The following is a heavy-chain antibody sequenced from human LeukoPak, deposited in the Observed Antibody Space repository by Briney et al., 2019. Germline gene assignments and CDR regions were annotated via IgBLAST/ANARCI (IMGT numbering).Heavy chain of an antibody. CDR1: GYTFTGYY. J-gene: IGHJ4*02. CDR3: ARGPMIVVAPSDY. Sequence: ASVKVSCKASGYTFTGYYMHWVRQAPGQGLEWMGWINPNSGGTNYAQKFQGRVTMTRDTSISTAYMELSRLRSDDTAVYYCARGPMIVVAPSDYWGQGTLVTVSS. CDR2: INPNSGGT. D-gene: IGHD3-22*01. V-gene: IGHV1-2*02.